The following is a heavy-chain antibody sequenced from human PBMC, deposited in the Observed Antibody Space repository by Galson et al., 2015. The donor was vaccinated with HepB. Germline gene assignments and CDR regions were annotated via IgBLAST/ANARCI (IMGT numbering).Heavy chain of an antibody. V-gene: IGHV1-18*01. CDR1: GYTFTSYG. D-gene: IGHD4-23*01. CDR3: ARVGLRWHQFDY. J-gene: IGHJ4*02. CDR2: ISAYNGNT. Sequence: SCKASGYTFTSYGISWVRQAPRQGLEWMGWISAYNGNTNYAQKLQGRVTMTTDTSTSTAYMELRSLRSDDTAVYYCARVGLRWHQFDYWGQGTLVTVSS.